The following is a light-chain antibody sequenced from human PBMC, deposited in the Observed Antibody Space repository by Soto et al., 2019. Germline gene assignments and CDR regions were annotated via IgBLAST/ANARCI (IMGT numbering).Light chain of an antibody. V-gene: IGKV2-28*01. Sequence: DIVMTQSPLSLPVTPGEPASISCRSSQSLLHSNGFNYLDWYLQKPGQSPQLLIYLGSTRASGGPDRFRGSGSGTDFTLKISRVEAEDVGVYYCMQALQTGWTFGQGTKVEIK. J-gene: IGKJ1*01. CDR1: QSLLHSNGFNY. CDR2: LGS. CDR3: MQALQTGWT.